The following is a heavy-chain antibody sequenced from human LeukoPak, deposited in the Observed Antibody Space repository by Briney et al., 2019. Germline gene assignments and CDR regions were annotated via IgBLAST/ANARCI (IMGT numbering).Heavy chain of an antibody. Sequence: PGGSLRLSCAASGLTFSSYGMHWVRQAPGKGLEWVAVIWYDGSNKYYVDSVKGRFTISRDNSKSALYLQMNSLRAEDTAVYYCARDLKALRYFDWLSDWGQGTLVTVSS. J-gene: IGHJ4*02. CDR2: IWYDGSNK. CDR3: ARDLKALRYFDWLSD. V-gene: IGHV3-33*01. CDR1: GLTFSSYG. D-gene: IGHD3-9*01.